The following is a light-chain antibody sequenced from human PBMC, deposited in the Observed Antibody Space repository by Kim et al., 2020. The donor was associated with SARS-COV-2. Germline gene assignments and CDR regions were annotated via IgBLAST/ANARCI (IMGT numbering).Light chain of an antibody. CDR3: QAWDSSSYV. Sequence: VSPGQTASITCSGDKLGDKYACWYQQKPGQSPVLVIYQDSKRPSGIPERFSGSNSGNTSTLTISGTQAMDEADYYCQAWDSSSYVFGTGTKVTVL. J-gene: IGLJ1*01. CDR2: QDS. CDR1: KLGDKY. V-gene: IGLV3-1*01.